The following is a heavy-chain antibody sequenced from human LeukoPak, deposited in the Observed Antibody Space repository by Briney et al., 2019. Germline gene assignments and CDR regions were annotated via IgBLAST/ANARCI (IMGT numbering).Heavy chain of an antibody. V-gene: IGHV3-66*01. D-gene: IGHD3-16*01. CDR2: IYSGGST. J-gene: IGHJ1*01. CDR1: EFSVGSNY. CDR3: AKDDDWGRFNH. Sequence: PGGSLRLSCAASEFSVGSNYMTWVRQAPGKGLEWVSLIYSGGSTYYADSVKGRFTFSRDNSKNTLYLQMNSLRAEDTAMYYCAKDDDWGRFNHWGQGTLVTVSS.